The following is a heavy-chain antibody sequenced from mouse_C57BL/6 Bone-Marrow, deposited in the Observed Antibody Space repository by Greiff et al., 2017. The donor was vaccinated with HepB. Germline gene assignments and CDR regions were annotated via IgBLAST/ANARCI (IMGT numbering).Heavy chain of an antibody. CDR1: GYTFTSYW. CDR2: IRPNSGST. V-gene: IGHV1-64*01. D-gene: IGHD1-1*01. J-gene: IGHJ1*03. Sequence: VQLQQPGAELVKPGASVKLSCKASGYTFTSYWMHWVKQRPGQGLEWIGMIRPNSGSTNYYEKFKSKATLTVDKSSSTAYMQLSSLTSEDSAVYYRARLSYYYGSRSSYRYLDVWGTGTTVTVSS. CDR3: ARLSYYYGSRSSYRYLDV.